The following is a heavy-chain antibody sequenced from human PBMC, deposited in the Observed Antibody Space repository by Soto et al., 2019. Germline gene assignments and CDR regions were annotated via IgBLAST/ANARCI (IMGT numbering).Heavy chain of an antibody. Sequence: SETLSLTCAVSGGSISSGGYSWSWIRQPPGKGLEWIGYIYHSGSTYYNPSLKSRVTISVDRSKNQFSLKLGSVTAADTAVYYCARLLWFGEDCRFDPWGQGTLVTVSS. J-gene: IGHJ5*02. V-gene: IGHV4-30-2*01. CDR2: IYHSGST. CDR1: GGSISSGGYS. D-gene: IGHD3-10*01. CDR3: ARLLWFGEDCRFDP.